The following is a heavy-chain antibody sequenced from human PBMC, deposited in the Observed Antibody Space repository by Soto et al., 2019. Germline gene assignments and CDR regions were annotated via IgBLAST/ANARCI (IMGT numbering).Heavy chain of an antibody. Sequence: EVQLVESGGGLVQPEGSLRLSCVASGFTFSDYYMDWFRQAPGKGLEWVGRIRNKAMAQTTEYAASVQGRFTVSRDDSRNSLYLQMNRLKTEDTAMYYCSRVSRVTTPCYTDYWGQGTVVAVSS. CDR3: SRVSRVTTPCYTDY. D-gene: IGHD2-15*01. J-gene: IGHJ4*02. CDR2: IRNKAMAQTT. CDR1: GFTFSDYY. V-gene: IGHV3-72*01.